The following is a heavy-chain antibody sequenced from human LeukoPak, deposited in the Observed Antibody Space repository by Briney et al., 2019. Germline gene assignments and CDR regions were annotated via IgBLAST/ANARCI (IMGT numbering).Heavy chain of an antibody. CDR3: AREFITMIVGSWFDP. Sequence: SETLSLTCTVSGYSISSGYYWGWIRQPPGKGLEWIGSIYHSGSTYYSPSLKSRVTISVDTSKNQFSLKLSSVTAADTAVYYCAREFITMIVGSWFDPWGQGTLVTVSS. V-gene: IGHV4-38-2*02. CDR1: GYSISSGYY. D-gene: IGHD3-22*01. J-gene: IGHJ5*02. CDR2: IYHSGST.